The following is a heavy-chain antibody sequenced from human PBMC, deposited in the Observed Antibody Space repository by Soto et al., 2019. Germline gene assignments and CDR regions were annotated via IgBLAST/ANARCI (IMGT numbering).Heavy chain of an antibody. CDR2: IRSKAYGGTT. J-gene: IGHJ4*02. V-gene: IGHV3-49*03. CDR3: TRDELAGLYYFDY. D-gene: IGHD6-19*01. Sequence: LRLSCTASGFTFGDYAMSWFRQAPGKGLEWVGFIRSKAYGGTTEYAASVKGRFTISRDDSKSIAYLQMNSLKTEDTAVYYCTRDELAGLYYFDYWGQGTLVTVSS. CDR1: GFTFGDYA.